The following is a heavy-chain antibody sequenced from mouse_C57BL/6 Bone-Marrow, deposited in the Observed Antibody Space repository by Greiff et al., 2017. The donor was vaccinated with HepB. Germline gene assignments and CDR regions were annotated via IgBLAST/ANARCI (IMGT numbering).Heavy chain of an antibody. D-gene: IGHD1-2*01. CDR1: GFTFSDYG. J-gene: IGHJ2*01. CDR2: ISSGSSTI. Sequence: EVMLVESGGGLVKPGGSLKLSCAASGFTFSDYGMHWVRQAPEKGLEWVAYISSGSSTIYYADTVKGRFTISRNNAKNTLFLQMTSLRSEDTAMYYCARLLRPFYFDYWGQGTTLTVSS. CDR3: ARLLRPFYFDY. V-gene: IGHV5-17*01.